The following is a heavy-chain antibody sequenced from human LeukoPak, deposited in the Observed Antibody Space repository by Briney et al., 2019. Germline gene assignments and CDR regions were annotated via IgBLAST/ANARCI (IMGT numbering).Heavy chain of an antibody. CDR1: GDSISSYY. J-gene: IGHJ5*02. CDR3: AREGTAGTNLNWFDP. V-gene: IGHV4-4*07. Sequence: PSETLSLTCTVSGDSISSYYWGWIRQPAGKGLEWIGRIFSGGNTNYNPSLESRVTMPIDTSKNQFSLKMTSVTAADTAMYYCAREGTAGTNLNWFDPWGQGTLVTVSS. CDR2: IFSGGNT. D-gene: IGHD1-1*01.